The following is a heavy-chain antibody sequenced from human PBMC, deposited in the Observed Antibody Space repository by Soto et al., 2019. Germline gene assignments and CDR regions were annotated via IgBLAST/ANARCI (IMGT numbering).Heavy chain of an antibody. Sequence: EVQLVESGGGVIQPGGSLRLSCAASGLYVGSSYMSWVHQAPGKGLEWISYISGGGETYYSNSVKGRFTISKDNSKNTLFLQMHSVRAEDTAVYYCARDGDGGWGNWGRGVQVTVTS. V-gene: IGHV3-53*01. CDR3: ARDGDGGWGN. J-gene: IGHJ4*02. D-gene: IGHD7-27*01. CDR1: GLYVGSSY. CDR2: ISGGGET.